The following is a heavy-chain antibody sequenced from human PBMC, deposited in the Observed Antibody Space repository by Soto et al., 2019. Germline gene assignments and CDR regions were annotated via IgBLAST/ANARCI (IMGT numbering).Heavy chain of an antibody. CDR2: IYYSGST. CDR3: ARNQGWLQFGFHYYYGMDV. J-gene: IGHJ6*02. V-gene: IGHV4-30-4*01. Sequence: QVQLQESGPGLVKPSQTLSLTCTVSGGSISSGDYYWSWIRQPPGKGLEWIGYIYYSGSTYYNPSRKSRVTISVDTSENQFSLKLSSVTAADTAVYYCARNQGWLQFGFHYYYGMDVWGQGTTVTVSS. CDR1: GGSISSGDYY. D-gene: IGHD5-12*01.